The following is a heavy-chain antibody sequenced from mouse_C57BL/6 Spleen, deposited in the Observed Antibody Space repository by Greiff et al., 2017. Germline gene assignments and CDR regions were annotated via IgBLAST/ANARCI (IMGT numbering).Heavy chain of an antibody. CDR1: GFTFTDYY. CDR3: ARYNRAMDY. V-gene: IGHV7-3*01. J-gene: IGHJ4*01. CDR2: IRNKANGYTT. Sequence: VQLQESGGGLVQPGGSLSLSCAASGFTFTDYYMSWVRQPPGKALEWLGFIRNKANGYTTEYSASVKGRFTISRDNSQSILYLQMNALRAEDSATYYCARYNRAMDYWGQGTSVTVSS.